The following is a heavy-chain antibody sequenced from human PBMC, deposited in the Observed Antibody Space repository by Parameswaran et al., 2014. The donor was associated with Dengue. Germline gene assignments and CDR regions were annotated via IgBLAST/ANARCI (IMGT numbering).Heavy chain of an antibody. CDR2: ISSSSSYI. Sequence: GLEWVSSISSSSSYIYYADSVKGRFTISRDNAKNSLYLQMNSLRAEDTAVYYCARSIDNGSSWYFYNWNDGGDASFDYWGQGTLVTVSS. CDR3: ARSIDNGSSWYFYNWNDGGDASFDY. V-gene: IGHV3-21*01. J-gene: IGHJ4*02. D-gene: IGHD1-20*01.